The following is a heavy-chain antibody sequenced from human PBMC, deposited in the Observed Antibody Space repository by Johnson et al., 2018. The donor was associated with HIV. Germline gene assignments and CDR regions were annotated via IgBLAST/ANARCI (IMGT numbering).Heavy chain of an antibody. Sequence: LVESGGGEVRPGGSLRLSCAASGFSFDDYAMHWVRHAPGQGLEWVSGINWSSGNIDYADSVKGRFTISRDNTKNSLYLQMNSLRPEDTALYYCARSVGYYDSSGYYYVDAFDIWGQGTMVTVSS. CDR2: INWSSGNI. CDR1: GFSFDDYA. V-gene: IGHV3-9*01. CDR3: ARSVGYYDSSGYYYVDAFDI. D-gene: IGHD3-22*01. J-gene: IGHJ3*02.